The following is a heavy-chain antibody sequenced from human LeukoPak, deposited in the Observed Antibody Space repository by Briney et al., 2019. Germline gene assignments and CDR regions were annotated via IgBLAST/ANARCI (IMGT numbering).Heavy chain of an antibody. CDR3: ATQHSHWDDGMDV. Sequence: SETLSLTCTVSGGSITGYYWSWIRQSAGKGLEWIGRIYSSGSTNYNPSLKSRVTMSVDTSKKQFSLRLSSVTAADAAVYYCATQHSHWDDGMDVWGQGTTVTVSS. D-gene: IGHD1-1*01. CDR2: IYSSGST. V-gene: IGHV4-4*07. J-gene: IGHJ6*02. CDR1: GGSITGYY.